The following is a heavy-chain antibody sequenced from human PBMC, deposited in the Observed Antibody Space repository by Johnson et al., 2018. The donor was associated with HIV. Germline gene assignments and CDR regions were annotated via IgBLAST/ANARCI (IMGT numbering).Heavy chain of an antibody. CDR3: ARVRAAAVSDAFDI. CDR1: GFTFDDYT. D-gene: IGHD6-13*01. CDR2: ISWNGGST. V-gene: IGHV3-20*04. Sequence: VQLVESGGVVVQPGGSLRLSCAASGFTFDDYTMHWVRQAPGKGLEWVSLISWNGGSTGYADSVKGRFTISRDNAKNSLYLQMNSLRADDTALYYCARVRAAAVSDAFDIWGQGTMVTVSS. J-gene: IGHJ3*02.